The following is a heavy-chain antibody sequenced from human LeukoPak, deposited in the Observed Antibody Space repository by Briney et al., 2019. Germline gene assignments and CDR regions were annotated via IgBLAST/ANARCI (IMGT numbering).Heavy chain of an antibody. CDR1: GFTFSSYA. CDR3: ARDEPGY. CDR2: VSVTGGST. J-gene: IGHJ4*02. V-gene: IGHV3-23*01. Sequence: VGSLRLSCAVSGFTFSSYAMSWDRQAPGKGLEWVSAVSVTGGSTYYGDSVKGRFTISRDNAKNSLYLQMNSLRAEDTAVYYCARDEPGYWGQGTLVTVSS.